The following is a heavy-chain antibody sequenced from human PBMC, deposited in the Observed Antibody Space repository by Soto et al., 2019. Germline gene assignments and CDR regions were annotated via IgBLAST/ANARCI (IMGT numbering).Heavy chain of an antibody. J-gene: IGHJ4*02. Sequence: ASAKVSCKASGYTFTSYDINWVRQATGQGLEWMGWMNPNSGNTGCAQKFQGRVTMTRNTSISTAYMELSSLRSEDTAVYYCAREAGANRFDYWGQGTLVTVSS. CDR2: MNPNSGNT. CDR1: GYTFTSYD. D-gene: IGHD1-26*01. V-gene: IGHV1-8*01. CDR3: AREAGANRFDY.